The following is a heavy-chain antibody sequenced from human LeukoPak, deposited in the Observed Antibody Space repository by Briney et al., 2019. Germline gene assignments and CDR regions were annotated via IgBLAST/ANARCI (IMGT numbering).Heavy chain of an antibody. CDR1: GYIFTGYY. D-gene: IGHD2-15*01. CDR2: INPNSGGA. Sequence: ASVKVSCKASGYIFTGYYIHWVRQAPGQGLEWMGWINPNSGGADYAQKFQGRVTMTRDTSISTVYMALSRLRSDDTAVYYCARGPPEYCSGGSCYSGRNWIDPWGQGTRVTVSS. V-gene: IGHV1-2*02. CDR3: ARGPPEYCSGGSCYSGRNWIDP. J-gene: IGHJ5*02.